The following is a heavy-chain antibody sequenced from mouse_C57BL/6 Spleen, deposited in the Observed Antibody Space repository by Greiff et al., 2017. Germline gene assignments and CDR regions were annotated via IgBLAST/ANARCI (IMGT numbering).Heavy chain of an antibody. CDR2: IYPRDGST. V-gene: IGHV1-78*01. Sequence: VQLKESDAELVKPGASVKISCKVSGYTFTDHTIHWMKQRPEQGLEWIGYIYPRDGSTKYNEKFKGKATLTADKSSSTAYMQLNSLTSEDSAVYFCASDYGSSYAWFAYWGQGTLVTVSA. D-gene: IGHD1-1*01. J-gene: IGHJ3*01. CDR1: GYTFTDHT. CDR3: ASDYGSSYAWFAY.